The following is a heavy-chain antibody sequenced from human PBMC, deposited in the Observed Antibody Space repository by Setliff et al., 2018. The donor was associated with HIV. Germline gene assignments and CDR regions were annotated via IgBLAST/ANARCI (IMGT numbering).Heavy chain of an antibody. Sequence: PGGSLRLSCVASGFTFDDYAMHWVRQAPGKGLEWVSGIKWNGGTMIYADSVKGRFTISRDNVKSSLFLQMYSLRAEDTAVYYCARAFSYYDSSGYYLDAFDIWGQGTMVTVSS. D-gene: IGHD3-22*01. CDR1: GFTFDDYA. CDR2: IKWNGGTM. CDR3: ARAFSYYDSSGYYLDAFDI. J-gene: IGHJ3*02. V-gene: IGHV3-9*01.